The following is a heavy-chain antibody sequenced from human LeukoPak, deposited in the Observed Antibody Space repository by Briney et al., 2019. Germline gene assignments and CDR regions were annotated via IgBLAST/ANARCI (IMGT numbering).Heavy chain of an antibody. CDR3: AKGGSSYSEMDY. CDR2: ISSSSSYI. CDR1: GFTFSSYS. D-gene: IGHD4-11*01. J-gene: IGHJ4*02. V-gene: IGHV3-21*04. Sequence: GGSLRLSCAASGFTFSSYSMNWVRQAPGKGLEWVSSISSSSSYIYYADSVKGRFTISRDNAKNSLYLQMNSLRADDTAVYYCAKGGSSYSEMDYWGQGTLVTVSS.